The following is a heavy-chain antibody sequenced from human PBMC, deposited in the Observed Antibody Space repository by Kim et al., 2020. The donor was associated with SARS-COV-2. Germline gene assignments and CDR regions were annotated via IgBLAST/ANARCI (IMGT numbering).Heavy chain of an antibody. Sequence: GGSLRLSCAASGFTFSYYWMYWVRQIPGKGLVWVSTIDSDGSSTTYADSVEGRFTISRDNVKNTLYLQMNSLRAEDTAVFYCARASGSGYYYPMDVWGQGTTVTVSS. J-gene: IGHJ6*02. CDR3: ARASGSGYYYPMDV. CDR2: IDSDGSST. V-gene: IGHV3-74*01. CDR1: GFTFSYYW. D-gene: IGHD2-15*01.